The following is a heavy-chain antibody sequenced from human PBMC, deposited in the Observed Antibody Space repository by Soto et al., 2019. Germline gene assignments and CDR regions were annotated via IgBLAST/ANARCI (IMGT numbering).Heavy chain of an antibody. J-gene: IGHJ4*01. CDR3: VRGMNPPF. Sequence: LRLSCAASGFTLRTYTMNWVRQAPGKGLEWVSSISISSSDRYYADSVRGRFTISRDNAKSALYLQMNSLRADDTAVYFCVRGMNPPFGGQGTLVTVSS. CDR1: GFTLRTYT. CDR2: ISISSSDR. V-gene: IGHV3-21*06.